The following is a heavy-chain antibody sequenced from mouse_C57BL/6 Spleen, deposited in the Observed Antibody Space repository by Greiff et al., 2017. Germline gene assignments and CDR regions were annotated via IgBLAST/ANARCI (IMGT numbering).Heavy chain of an antibody. CDR2: ISYDGSN. J-gene: IGHJ2*01. V-gene: IGHV3-6*01. D-gene: IGHD2-4*01. Sequence: EVQLQQSGPGLVKPSQSLSLTCSVTGYSITSGYYWNWLRPFPGNKLEWMGYISYDGSNNYNPSLKNRISITRDPSKHQFFLKLNSVTTEDTATEDGARDYDYGDGYFDYWGQGTTLTVSS. CDR1: GYSITSGYY. CDR3: ARDYDYGDGYFDY.